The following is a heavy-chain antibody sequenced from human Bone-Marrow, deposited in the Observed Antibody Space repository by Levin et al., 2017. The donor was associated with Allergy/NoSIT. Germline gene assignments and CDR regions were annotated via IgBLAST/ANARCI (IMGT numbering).Heavy chain of an antibody. CDR2: VYSDDST. CDR1: GFTVSNNY. J-gene: IGHJ4*02. Sequence: GGSLRLSCAASGFTVSNNYMTWVRQAPGKGLEWVSVVYSDDSTHYAASVKGRFTISRDNSKNTLYLQMNSLRAEDTAVYYCARDQMNDDGDFYFDYWGQGTLVTVSS. V-gene: IGHV3-66*01. CDR3: ARDQMNDDGDFYFDY. D-gene: IGHD4-17*01.